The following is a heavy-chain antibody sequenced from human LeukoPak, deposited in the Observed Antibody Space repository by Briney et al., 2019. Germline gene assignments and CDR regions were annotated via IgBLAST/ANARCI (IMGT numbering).Heavy chain of an antibody. CDR2: INWNSGNI. V-gene: IGHV3-9*01. CDR1: GFTFDDYA. Sequence: GGSLRLSCAASGFTFDDYAMHWVRQAPGKGLEWVSHINWNSGNIGYADSVKGRFTISRDNAKNSLYLQMNSLRAEDTAIYYCAKDTTLIRGRSRGGAFDIWGRGTMVTVSS. D-gene: IGHD3-10*01. J-gene: IGHJ3*02. CDR3: AKDTTLIRGRSRGGAFDI.